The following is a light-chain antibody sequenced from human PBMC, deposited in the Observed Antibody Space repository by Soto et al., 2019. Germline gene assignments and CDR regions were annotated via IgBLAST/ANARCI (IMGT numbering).Light chain of an antibody. CDR2: EVS. Sequence: QSVLTQPASVSGSPGQSITISCTGTSSDVGSYNLVSWYQQEPGKAPKLMIYEVSKRPSGVSNRFSGSKSGNTASLTISGLQAEDEADYYCCSYAGSSTLVVFGGGTQLTVL. J-gene: IGLJ2*01. CDR3: CSYAGSSTLVV. CDR1: SSDVGSYNL. V-gene: IGLV2-23*02.